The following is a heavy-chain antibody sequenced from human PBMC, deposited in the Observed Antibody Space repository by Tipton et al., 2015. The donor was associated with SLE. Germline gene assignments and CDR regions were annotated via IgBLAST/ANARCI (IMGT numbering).Heavy chain of an antibody. CDR2: IYYSGST. CDR3: ARDRGTAYCSSTSCYTGGIRYYYMDV. CDR1: GGSISSSSYY. J-gene: IGHJ6*03. V-gene: IGHV4-39*07. D-gene: IGHD2-2*02. Sequence: TLSLTCTVSGGSISSSSYYWGWIRQPPGKGLEWIGSIYYSGSTYYNPSLKSRVTISVDTSKNQFSLNLSSVTAADTAIYYCARDRGTAYCSSTSCYTGGIRYYYMDVWGKGTTVTVSS.